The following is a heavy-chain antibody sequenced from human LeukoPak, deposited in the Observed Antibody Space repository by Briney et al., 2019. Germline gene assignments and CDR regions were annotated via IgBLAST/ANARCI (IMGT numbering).Heavy chain of an antibody. J-gene: IGHJ4*02. Sequence: SETLSLTCTVYGGSFSGYYWSWIRQPPGKGLEWIGEINHSGSTNYNPSLKSQVTISVDTSKNQFSLKLSSVTAADTAVYYCARGSDIVVVTHYWSQGTLVTVSS. D-gene: IGHD2-21*02. CDR2: INHSGST. CDR3: ARGSDIVVVTHY. V-gene: IGHV4-34*01. CDR1: GGSFSGYY.